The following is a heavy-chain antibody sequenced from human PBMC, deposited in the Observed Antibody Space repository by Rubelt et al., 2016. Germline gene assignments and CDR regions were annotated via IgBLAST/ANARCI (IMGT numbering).Heavy chain of an antibody. Sequence: EVQLVESGGGLVQPGGSLRLSCVASGLSFSSYWISWVRQAPGKGLEWVASIKQDGSEKYYVDSVKGRFTISGDNAKNSLYLQMSSLRAEDTAVYYCTTRPPPYGDLPLDYWGQGTLVTVSS. CDR2: IKQDGSEK. V-gene: IGHV3-7*05. D-gene: IGHD4-17*01. CDR3: TTRPPPYGDLPLDY. J-gene: IGHJ4*02. CDR1: GLSFSSYW.